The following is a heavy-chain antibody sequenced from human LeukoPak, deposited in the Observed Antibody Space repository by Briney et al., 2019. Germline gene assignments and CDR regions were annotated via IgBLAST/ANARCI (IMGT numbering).Heavy chain of an antibody. CDR3: AKGNEWLRFVFPDY. CDR2: ISGSGGST. CDR1: GFTFSSYA. V-gene: IGHV3-23*01. Sequence: PGGSLRLSCAASGFTFSSYAMSWVRQAPGKGLEWVSAISGSGGSTYYADSVKGRFTISRDNSKNTLYLQMNSLRAEDTAVYYCAKGNEWLRFVFPDYWGQGTLVTVSS. J-gene: IGHJ4*02. D-gene: IGHD5-12*01.